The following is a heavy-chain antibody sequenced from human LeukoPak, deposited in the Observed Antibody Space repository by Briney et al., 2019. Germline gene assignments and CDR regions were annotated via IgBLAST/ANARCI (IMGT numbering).Heavy chain of an antibody. CDR1: GGTFSSYA. V-gene: IGHV1-69*06. CDR3: ACQVDDSSGYQYYFDY. Sequence: GASVKVSCKASGGTFSSYAISWVRQAPGQGLEWMGGIIPIFGTANYAQKFQGRVTITADKSTSTAYMELSSLRSEDTAVYYCACQVDDSSGYQYYFDYWGQGTLVTVSS. CDR2: IIPIFGTA. D-gene: IGHD3-22*01. J-gene: IGHJ4*02.